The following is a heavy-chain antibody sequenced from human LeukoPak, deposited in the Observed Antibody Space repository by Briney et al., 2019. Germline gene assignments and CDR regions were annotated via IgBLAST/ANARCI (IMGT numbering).Heavy chain of an antibody. CDR3: AKGSTSWRDDYFDY. J-gene: IGHJ4*02. Sequence: GEFLKISCKGSGYDFTFYWVAWVRQMPGKGLEWMGIIYPGDSDTRYSPSFQGQVTISADKSISTAYLQWSSLKASDTAMYYCAKGSTSWRDDYFDYWGQGTLVTVSS. CDR2: IYPGDSDT. CDR1: GYDFTFYW. D-gene: IGHD2-2*01. V-gene: IGHV5-51*01.